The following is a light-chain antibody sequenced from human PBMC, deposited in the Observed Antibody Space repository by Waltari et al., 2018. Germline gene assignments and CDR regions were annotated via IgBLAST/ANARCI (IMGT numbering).Light chain of an antibody. CDR1: QSVSRT. V-gene: IGKV3-20*01. CDR2: GAS. J-gene: IGKJ1*01. Sequence: EIVLTQSPGTLSLPPGERATLSCRASQSVSRTLAWYQQKPGQAPRLLIFGASNRATGIPDRFSGSGSRTDFSLIITRLEPEDSAMYYCQHYVRLPATFGQGTKVEIK. CDR3: QHYVRLPAT.